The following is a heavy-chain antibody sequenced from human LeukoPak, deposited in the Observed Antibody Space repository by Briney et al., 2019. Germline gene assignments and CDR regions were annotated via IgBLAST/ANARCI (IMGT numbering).Heavy chain of an antibody. J-gene: IGHJ6*02. V-gene: IGHV3-66*01. CDR1: GFTVSSNY. D-gene: IGHD2-15*01. Sequence: GGSLRLSCAASGFTVSSNYMSWVRQAPGKGLEWVSVIYSGGSTYYADSVKGRFTISRDNSKNTLYLQMNSLRAEDTAVFYCARDGVALYYYYGMDVWGQGTTVTVSS. CDR3: ARDGVALYYYYGMDV. CDR2: IYSGGST.